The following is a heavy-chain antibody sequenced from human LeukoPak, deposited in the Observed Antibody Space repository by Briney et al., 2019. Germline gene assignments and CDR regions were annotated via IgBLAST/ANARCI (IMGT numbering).Heavy chain of an antibody. Sequence: GGSLRLSCAASGFTFSSYAMSRVRQAPGKGLEWVTAISGSGGSTYYADSVKGRLTISRDNSKNTLYLQMNSLRAEDTAVYYCAKVRSMSYYDSSGYYYFDYWGQGTLVTVSS. CDR2: ISGSGGST. J-gene: IGHJ4*02. CDR1: GFTFSSYA. D-gene: IGHD3-22*01. V-gene: IGHV3-23*01. CDR3: AKVRSMSYYDSSGYYYFDY.